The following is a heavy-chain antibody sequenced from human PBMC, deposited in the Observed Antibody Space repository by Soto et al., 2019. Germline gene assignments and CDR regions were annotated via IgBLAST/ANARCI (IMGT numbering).Heavy chain of an antibody. J-gene: IGHJ6*02. V-gene: IGHV3-48*02. Sequence: PGGSLRLSCGASGFTFSSYSMSWVRQAPGKGLEWVSYINSDSSTIYYADSVKGRFTISRDNAKNSLYLQMNSLRDEDTAVYYCARDVGAPRGQKSRVNHYGLDVWGQGTTVTVSS. D-gene: IGHD3-10*01. CDR2: INSDSSTI. CDR1: GFTFSSYS. CDR3: ARDVGAPRGQKSRVNHYGLDV.